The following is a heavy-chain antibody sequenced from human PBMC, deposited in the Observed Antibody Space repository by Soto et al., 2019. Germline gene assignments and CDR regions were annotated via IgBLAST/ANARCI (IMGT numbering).Heavy chain of an antibody. CDR3: ARLRYCSSTSCYYYYYYGMDV. J-gene: IGHJ6*02. D-gene: IGHD2-2*01. V-gene: IGHV4-39*01. CDR1: GGSISSSSYY. CDR2: IYYSGST. Sequence: QLQLQESGPGLVKPSETLSLTCTVSGGSISSSSYYWGWIRQPPGKGLEWIGSIYYSGSTYYNPCLKSLVTISVDTSKNQFSLKLSSVTAADTAVYYCARLRYCSSTSCYYYYYYGMDVWGQGTTVTVSS.